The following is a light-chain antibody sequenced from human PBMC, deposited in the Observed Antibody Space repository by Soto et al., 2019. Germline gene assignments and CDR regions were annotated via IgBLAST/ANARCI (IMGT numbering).Light chain of an antibody. Sequence: DIVVTQSPLSLPFTPGEPACMSCVSRQIRGHINGYNYLAWHQQKPGQAPRLLIYDASNRATGIPARFSGSGSGTDFTLTISSLEPEDFAVYYCQQRSNWPPWTFGQGTKVDIK. J-gene: IGKJ1*01. V-gene: IGKV3-11*01. CDR2: DAS. CDR3: QQRSNWPPWT. CDR1: QIRGHINGYNY.